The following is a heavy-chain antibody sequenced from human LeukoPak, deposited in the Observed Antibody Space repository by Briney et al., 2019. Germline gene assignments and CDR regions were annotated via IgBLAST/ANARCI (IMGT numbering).Heavy chain of an antibody. Sequence: ASVKVSCKAPGYTFTSYGISWVRQAPGQGLEWMGWISAYNGNTNYAQKLQGRVTMTTDTSTSTAYMELRSLRSDDTAVNYCAIFYGDYVYWDYWGQGTLVTVSS. CDR3: AIFYGDYVYWDY. CDR1: GYTFTSYG. D-gene: IGHD4-17*01. J-gene: IGHJ4*02. CDR2: ISAYNGNT. V-gene: IGHV1-18*01.